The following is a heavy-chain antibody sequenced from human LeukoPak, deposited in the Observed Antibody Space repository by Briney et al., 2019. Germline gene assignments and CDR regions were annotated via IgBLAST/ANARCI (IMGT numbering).Heavy chain of an antibody. Sequence: SETLSLTCPVSRASIRSYYWSWIRQPPGNGLEWIAYLYYSEPPNYNPSLKSRASMSGDTSRNQFSLKLNSVTAADTAVYYCARSYDTNNRQRFDYWGQGILVTVSP. V-gene: IGHV4-59*08. D-gene: IGHD3-22*01. CDR2: LYYSEPP. CDR1: RASIRSYY. J-gene: IGHJ4*02. CDR3: ARSYDTNNRQRFDY.